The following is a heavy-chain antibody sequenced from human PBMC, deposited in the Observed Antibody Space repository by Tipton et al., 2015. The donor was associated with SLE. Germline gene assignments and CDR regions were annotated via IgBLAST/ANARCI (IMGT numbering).Heavy chain of an antibody. D-gene: IGHD2-21*01. J-gene: IGHJ4*02. CDR3: ARVSSSTRYSFPFDF. Sequence: TLSLTCIVSGDSISSSSYYWGWIRQPPGKGLEWIGNIYYTGNTFYSPSLKSRVTISVDTSKNQFSLKLSSVTAADTAVYYCARVSSSTRYSFPFDFWGQGSLVTVSS. V-gene: IGHV4-39*07. CDR2: IYYTGNT. CDR1: GDSISSSSYY.